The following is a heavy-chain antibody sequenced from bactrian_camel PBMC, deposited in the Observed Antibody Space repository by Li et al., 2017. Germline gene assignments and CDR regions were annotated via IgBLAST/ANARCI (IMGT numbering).Heavy chain of an antibody. V-gene: IGHV3S60*01. J-gene: IGHJ6*01. CDR2: ITRGDKK. CDR1: GFKFADSE. D-gene: IGHD2*01. CDR3: AARGPYCYTKLSVRDFTY. Sequence: HVQLVESGGDSVETGGSLRLSCRASGFKFADSEMAWYRQAPGNDCELVSSITRGDKKDYAESVKGRFTISQDNAENTVYLQMNSLKPEDTAMYYCAARGPYCYTKLSVRDFTYWGQGTQVTVS.